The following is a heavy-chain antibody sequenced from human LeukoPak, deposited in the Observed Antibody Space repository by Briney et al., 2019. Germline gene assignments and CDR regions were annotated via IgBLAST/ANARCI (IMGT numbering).Heavy chain of an antibody. J-gene: IGHJ4*02. D-gene: IGHD3-10*01. V-gene: IGHV4-39*07. CDR2: IYYSGST. Sequence: PSETLSLTCTVSGGSISSSSYYWGWIRQPPGKGLEWIGSIYYSGSTYYNPSLESRVTISVDTSKNQFSLKLSSVTAADTAVYYCARGKRSLILWFGGVYFDYWGQGTLVTVSS. CDR1: GGSISSSSYY. CDR3: ARGKRSLILWFGGVYFDY.